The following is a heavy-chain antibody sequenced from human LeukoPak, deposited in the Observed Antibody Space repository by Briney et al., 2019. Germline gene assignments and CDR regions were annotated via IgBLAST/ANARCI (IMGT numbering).Heavy chain of an antibody. CDR3: ARPNLPYCSSTSCYMGFDYYYYMDV. CDR1: GGSFSGCY. Sequence: SETLSLTCAVYGGSFSGCYWSWIRQPPGKGLEWIGEINHSGSTNYNPSLKSRVTISVDTSKNQFSLKLSSVTAADTAVYYCARPNLPYCSSTSCYMGFDYYYYMDVWGKGTTVTVSS. CDR2: INHSGST. J-gene: IGHJ6*03. V-gene: IGHV4-34*01. D-gene: IGHD2-2*02.